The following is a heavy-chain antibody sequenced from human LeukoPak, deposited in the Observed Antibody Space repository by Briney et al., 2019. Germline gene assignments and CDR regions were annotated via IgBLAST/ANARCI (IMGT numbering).Heavy chain of an antibody. J-gene: IGHJ5*02. Sequence: GASVKVSCKASGYTFTGYYMHWVRQAPGQGLEWMGWINPNSGGTNYAQKFQGRVTMTRDTSISTAYMELSRLRSDDTAVYYCAKESYSNQDNWFDPWGQGTLVTVSS. CDR3: AKESYSNQDNWFDP. V-gene: IGHV1-2*02. CDR1: GYTFTGYY. CDR2: INPNSGGT. D-gene: IGHD4-11*01.